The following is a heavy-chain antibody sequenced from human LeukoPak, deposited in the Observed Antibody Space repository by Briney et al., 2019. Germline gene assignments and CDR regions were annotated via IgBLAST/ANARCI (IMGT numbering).Heavy chain of an antibody. J-gene: IGHJ5*01. Sequence: GGSVSLSCAASGFTFSNYAMSWVRQSTGEGLEWISSIYGSGGSTNYAASVKGRFTIPRDNSKSTLYLQRTSLRADDTPVYYCAKGHCSGTASYGWFGRWGQGALVTVSS. CDR1: GFTFSNYA. D-gene: IGHD2-2*01. V-gene: IGHV3-23*01. CDR2: IYGSGGST. CDR3: AKGHCSGTASYGWFGR.